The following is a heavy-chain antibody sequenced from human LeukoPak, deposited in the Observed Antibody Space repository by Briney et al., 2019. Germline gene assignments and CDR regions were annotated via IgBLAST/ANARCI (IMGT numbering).Heavy chain of an antibody. CDR1: GGSISSYY. J-gene: IGHJ4*02. CDR2: IYYSGST. Sequence: SETLSLTCTVSGGSISSYYWSWIRQPPGKGLERIGYIYYSGSTNYNPSLKSRVTISVDTSKNQFSLKLSSVTAADTAVYYCARRAVDEDRSDYSNYRGPPFDYWGQGTLVTVSS. CDR3: ARRAVDEDRSDYSNYRGPPFDY. V-gene: IGHV4-59*01. D-gene: IGHD4-11*01.